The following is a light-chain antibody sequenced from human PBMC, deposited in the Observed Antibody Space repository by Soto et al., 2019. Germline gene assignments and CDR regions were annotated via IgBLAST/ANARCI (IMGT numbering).Light chain of an antibody. CDR2: GAS. CDR1: QSVSSN. Sequence: EIVMTQSPATLSLSPGERATLSCRASQSVSSNLAWYQQKPGQAPRLLIYGASTRATGVPARFSGSGSGTEFTLTISTLQSEDFAVYYCQQYDNWPPLTFGWGTKVDIK. CDR3: QQYDNWPPLT. V-gene: IGKV3-15*01. J-gene: IGKJ4*01.